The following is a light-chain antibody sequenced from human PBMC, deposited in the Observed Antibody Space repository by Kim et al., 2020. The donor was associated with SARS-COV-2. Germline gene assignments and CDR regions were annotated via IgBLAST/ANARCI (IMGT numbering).Light chain of an antibody. Sequence: GKRGHLPCRGSQGVSSGYLPWYQEKPGRAPGLLIRGASTRATGIPAGFSGSGSGTDFTLTISSLQPEDFAVYYCQQDYSLPYTFGQGTKLEI. CDR1: QGVSSGY. CDR3: QQDYSLPYT. J-gene: IGKJ2*01. V-gene: IGKV3D-7*01. CDR2: GAS.